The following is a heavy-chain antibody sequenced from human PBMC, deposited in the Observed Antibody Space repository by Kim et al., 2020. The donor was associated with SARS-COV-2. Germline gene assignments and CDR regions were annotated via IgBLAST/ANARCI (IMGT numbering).Heavy chain of an antibody. J-gene: IGHJ6*02. Sequence: GGSLRLSCGASGFTFNTYSMNWVRQPPGRGLEWVSSISDNGAYVYYADSVKGRFTTSRNNAQNSLYLQMNSLRAEDTAIYYCVRHLAATGTSPYHYGMDVWGQGTTVTVS. CDR2: ISDNGAYV. CDR3: VRHLAATGTSPYHYGMDV. V-gene: IGHV3-21*01. CDR1: GFTFNTYS. D-gene: IGHD1-1*01.